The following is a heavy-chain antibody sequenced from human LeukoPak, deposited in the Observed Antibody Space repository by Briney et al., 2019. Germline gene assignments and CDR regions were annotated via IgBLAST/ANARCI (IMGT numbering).Heavy chain of an antibody. J-gene: IGHJ4*02. Sequence: GGSLRLSCAASGFTFSSYSMNWVRQAPGKGLEWVSYISSSSSTTYYADSVKGRFTISRDNAKNSLYLQMNSLRDEDTAVYYCARDPMVRGVIIPTTLDYWGQGTLVTVSS. V-gene: IGHV3-48*02. CDR3: ARDPMVRGVIIPTTLDY. CDR1: GFTFSSYS. CDR2: ISSSSSTT. D-gene: IGHD3-10*01.